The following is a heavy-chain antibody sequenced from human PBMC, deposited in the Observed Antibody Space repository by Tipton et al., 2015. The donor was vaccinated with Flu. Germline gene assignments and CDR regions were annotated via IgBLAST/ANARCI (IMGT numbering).Heavy chain of an antibody. J-gene: IGHJ4*02. CDR2: IETNGNT. Sequence: SGFTVNSDYMSWVRQAPGEGLEWVSVIETNGNTVYADSVRGRFTISRDNYRNTLYLQMNILRADDTAVYFCTRGRGSTSSYVDWGQGTLVTVSS. CDR1: GFTVNSDY. V-gene: IGHV3-53*01. D-gene: IGHD2-2*01. CDR3: TRGRGSTSSYVD.